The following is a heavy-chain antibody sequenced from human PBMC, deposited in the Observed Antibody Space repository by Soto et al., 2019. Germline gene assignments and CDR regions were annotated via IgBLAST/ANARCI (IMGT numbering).Heavy chain of an antibody. CDR2: ISYDGSNK. Sequence: GGSLRLSCAASGFTFSSYGMHWVRQAPGKGLEWVAVISYDGSNKYYADSVKGRFTIFRDNSKNTLYLQMNSLRAEDTAVYYCAKEYYYDSSGYYYGQGYFDYWGQGTLVTVPQ. D-gene: IGHD3-22*01. CDR1: GFTFSSYG. J-gene: IGHJ4*02. V-gene: IGHV3-30*18. CDR3: AKEYYYDSSGYYYGQGYFDY.